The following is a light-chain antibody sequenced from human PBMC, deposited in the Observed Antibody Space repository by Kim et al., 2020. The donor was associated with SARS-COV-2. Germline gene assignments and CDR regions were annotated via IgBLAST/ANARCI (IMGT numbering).Light chain of an antibody. Sequence: LSPGERATLSCRASQSVSSSKLAWYQQRPGQAPRLLIYRASYRAAGIPDRFSGSGSGTDFTLTISRLEPEDFAVYHCQHYDSAPWTFGQGTKVDIK. V-gene: IGKV3-20*01. CDR3: QHYDSAPWT. J-gene: IGKJ1*01. CDR2: RAS. CDR1: QSVSSSK.